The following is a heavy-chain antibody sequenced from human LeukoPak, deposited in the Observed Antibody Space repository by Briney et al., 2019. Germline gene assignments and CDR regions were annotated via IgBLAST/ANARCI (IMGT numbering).Heavy chain of an antibody. CDR3: ARLPNQSSGYDY. Sequence: ASVKVSCKASGYTFTIDGISWVRHAPGQGLEWMGWISAYNGNTNYAQKLQGRVTMTTDTSTSTAYMELRSLRSDDTAVYYCARLPNQSSGYDYWEQGTLVTVSS. V-gene: IGHV1-18*01. D-gene: IGHD6-25*01. CDR1: GYTFTIDG. CDR2: ISAYNGNT. J-gene: IGHJ4*02.